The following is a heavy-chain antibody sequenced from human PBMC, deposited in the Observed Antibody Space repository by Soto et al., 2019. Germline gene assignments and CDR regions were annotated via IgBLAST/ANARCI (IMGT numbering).Heavy chain of an antibody. Sequence: QLQLQESGPGLVKPSETLSLTCTVSGGSISSSSYYWGWIRQPPGKGLEWIGSIYYSGSTYYNPSLKSRVTISVDTSKNQFSLKLSSVTAADTAVYYCARQGALLWFGELFDYWGQGTLVTVSS. CDR1: GGSISSSSYY. V-gene: IGHV4-39*01. CDR2: IYYSGST. CDR3: ARQGALLWFGELFDY. D-gene: IGHD3-10*01. J-gene: IGHJ4*02.